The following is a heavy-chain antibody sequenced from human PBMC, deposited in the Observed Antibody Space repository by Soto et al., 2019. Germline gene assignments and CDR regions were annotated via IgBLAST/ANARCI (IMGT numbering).Heavy chain of an antibody. Sequence: PGGSLRLSCAASGFSFSNYAMNWVRQAPGKGLELVSGISWNSDNIGYADSVKGRFTISRDNAKNSLYLQMNSLRTEDTALYYCAKDKSGGYRGFFDYWGQGTLVTVSS. D-gene: IGHD1-26*01. CDR1: GFSFSNYA. J-gene: IGHJ4*02. V-gene: IGHV3-9*01. CDR2: ISWNSDNI. CDR3: AKDKSGGYRGFFDY.